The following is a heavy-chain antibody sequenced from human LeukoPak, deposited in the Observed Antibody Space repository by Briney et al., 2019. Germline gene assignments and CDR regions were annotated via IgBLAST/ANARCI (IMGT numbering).Heavy chain of an antibody. CDR1: GFTFTDYY. CDR2: IILNGGAT. Sequence: ASVKVSCKASGFTFTDYYLHWVRQAPGQGLEWMGRIILNGGATNYAQKFQGRVTLTRDTSISTAYMELSRQTSDDTAVYYCATDGGNHNFNYWGQGTLVTVST. CDR3: ATDGGNHNFNY. D-gene: IGHD1-14*01. J-gene: IGHJ4*02. V-gene: IGHV1-2*06.